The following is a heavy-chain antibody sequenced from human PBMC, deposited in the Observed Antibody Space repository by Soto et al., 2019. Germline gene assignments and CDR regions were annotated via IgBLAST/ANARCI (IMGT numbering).Heavy chain of an antibody. V-gene: IGHV3-53*04. D-gene: IGHD6-13*01. CDR3: ARAWFDSTGWFHLDY. CDR2: IYSSGRT. J-gene: IGHJ4*02. Sequence: PGGSLRLSCAASGLTLSSHYMNWVRQAPGKGPEWVSVIYSSGRTYYADSVKGRFTISRHSSENTVYLQMNSLTIEDTAIYYCARAWFDSTGWFHLDYWGQGTRVTVSS. CDR1: GLTLSSHY.